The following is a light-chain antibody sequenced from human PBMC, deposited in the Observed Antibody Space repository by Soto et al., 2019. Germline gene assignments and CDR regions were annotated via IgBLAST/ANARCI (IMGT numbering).Light chain of an antibody. V-gene: IGKV1-12*01. J-gene: IGKJ1*01. Sequence: IQMTQPPSSVSASVGDRLTITCRASRDISNSLAWYQQTPGKAPKLLLRGASSLHRGVPSRFSGGGAGTEFTLTISSLQPEDFATYYCQQTSACPRTFGQGTKVDIK. CDR3: QQTSACPRT. CDR1: RDISNS. CDR2: GAS.